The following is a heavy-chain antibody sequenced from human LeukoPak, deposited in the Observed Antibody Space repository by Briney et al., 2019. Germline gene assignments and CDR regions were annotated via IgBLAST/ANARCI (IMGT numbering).Heavy chain of an antibody. Sequence: SETLSLTCAVSGGSISSSNWWSWVRQPPGKGLEWIGEIYHSGSTNYNPSLKSRVTISVDKSKNQCSLKLSSVTAADTAVNYCARDQRLSSGYDFWFDPWGQGTLVEVSS. CDR3: ARDQRLSSGYDFWFDP. J-gene: IGHJ5*02. D-gene: IGHD5-12*01. CDR1: GGSISSSNW. V-gene: IGHV4-4*02. CDR2: IYHSGST.